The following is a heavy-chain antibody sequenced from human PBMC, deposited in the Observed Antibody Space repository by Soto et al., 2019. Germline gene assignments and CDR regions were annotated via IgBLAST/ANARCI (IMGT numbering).Heavy chain of an antibody. CDR1: GYSFASYY. CDR2: IHPGDSDT. CDR3: AKWGLTTRPGQSPAFEGGMDV. V-gene: IGHV5-51*01. Sequence: GESLKISCKDFGYSFASYYIAWVRQMPGKGLEWMGIIHPGDSDTRHSPSFQGQVTISADKSINTTYLQWSSLKASDTAMYYCAKWGLTTRPGQSPAFEGGMDVWGQGTTVTVSS. J-gene: IGHJ6*02. D-gene: IGHD4-4*01.